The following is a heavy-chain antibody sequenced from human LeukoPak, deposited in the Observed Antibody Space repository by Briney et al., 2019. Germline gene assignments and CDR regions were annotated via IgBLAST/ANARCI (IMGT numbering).Heavy chain of an antibody. Sequence: SVKVSCKTSGGTFNNYAISWVRQAPGQGLEWMGRVVPMFGIRNYPQTFRGRVNITADKATNTVYMELRSLRAEDTAIYYYATEPSRSYSFDHLDFWGLGTPVTVSS. CDR3: ATEPSRSYSFDHLDF. V-gene: IGHV1-69*04. CDR2: VVPMFGIR. J-gene: IGHJ4*02. CDR1: GGTFNNYA. D-gene: IGHD5-12*01.